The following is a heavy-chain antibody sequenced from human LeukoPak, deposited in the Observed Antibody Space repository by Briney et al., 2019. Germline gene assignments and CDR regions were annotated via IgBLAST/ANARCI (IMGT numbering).Heavy chain of an antibody. CDR1: GFTFRDYW. CDR2: IKPDGSDK. J-gene: IGHJ5*02. D-gene: IGHD1-26*01. Sequence: GGSLRLSCAASGFTFRDYWMSWVRQAPGKGLEWVANIKPDGSDKYYVDSVKGRFTISRDNTENSLHLQMNSLRAEDTAVYYCARDLGGVGANHWFDPWGQGTLVTVSS. V-gene: IGHV3-7*01. CDR3: ARDLGGVGANHWFDP.